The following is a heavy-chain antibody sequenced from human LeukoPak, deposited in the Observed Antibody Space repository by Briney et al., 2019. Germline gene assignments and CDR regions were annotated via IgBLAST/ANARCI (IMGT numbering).Heavy chain of an antibody. CDR1: GYTFTSYG. CDR2: ISAYNGNT. Sequence: ASVEVSCKASGYTFTSYGISWVRQAPGQGLEWMGWISAYNGNTDYAQKLQGRVTMTTDTSTSTAYMELRSLRSDDTAVYYCARERSGSYRLDYWGQGTLVTVSS. D-gene: IGHD1-26*01. CDR3: ARERSGSYRLDY. V-gene: IGHV1-18*01. J-gene: IGHJ4*02.